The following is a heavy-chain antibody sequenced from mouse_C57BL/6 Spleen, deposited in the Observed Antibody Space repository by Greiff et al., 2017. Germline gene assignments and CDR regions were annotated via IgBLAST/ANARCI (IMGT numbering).Heavy chain of an antibody. CDR2: IWSGGST. V-gene: IGHV2-2*01. CDR1: GFSLTSYG. Sequence: VQLKESGPGLVQPSQSLSITCTVSGFSLTSYGVHWVRQSPGKGLEWLGVIWSGGSTDYNAAFISRLSISKDNSKSQVFFKMNSLQADDTAIYYCARNGDYDYPYFDYWGQGTTLTVSS. CDR3: ARNGDYDYPYFDY. D-gene: IGHD2-4*01. J-gene: IGHJ2*01.